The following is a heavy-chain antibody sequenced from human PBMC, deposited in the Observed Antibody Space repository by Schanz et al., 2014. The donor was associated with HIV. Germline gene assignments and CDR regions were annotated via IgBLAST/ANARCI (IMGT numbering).Heavy chain of an antibody. CDR1: GFTFNNYG. J-gene: IGHJ6*02. V-gene: IGHV3-21*01. D-gene: IGHD3-22*01. CDR3: ASPLLYDSLDV. CDR2: ISSNTNYI. Sequence: DVQLVESGGGLVKRGGSLRLSCAASGFTFNNYGVNWVRQAPGKGLEWISSISSNTNYINYADSVKGRFTISRDNAKNSLYLQMNSLRFADTAVYYCASPLLYDSLDVWGQGTTVTVSS.